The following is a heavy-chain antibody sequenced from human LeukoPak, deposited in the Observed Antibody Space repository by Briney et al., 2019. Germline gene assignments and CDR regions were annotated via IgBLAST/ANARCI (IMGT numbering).Heavy chain of an antibody. V-gene: IGHV4-34*01. J-gene: IGHJ4*02. Sequence: SSETLSLTCAVYGGSLSGYYWRWIRQPPGKGLEWIGEINHSGSTNYNPSLKSRVTISVDTSKNQFSLKLSSVTAADTAVYYCARGSRTTGRGDYWGQGTLVTVSS. CDR2: INHSGST. CDR3: ARGSRTTGRGDY. D-gene: IGHD1-1*01. CDR1: GGSLSGYY.